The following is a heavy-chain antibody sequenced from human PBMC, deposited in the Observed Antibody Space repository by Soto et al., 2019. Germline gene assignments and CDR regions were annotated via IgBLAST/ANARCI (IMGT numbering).Heavy chain of an antibody. CDR1: GGSISSYY. V-gene: IGHV4-59*01. Sequence: QVQLQESGPGLVKPSETLSLTCTVSGGSISSYYWSWIRQPPGKGLEWIGYIYYSGSTNYNPSLKSRVTISVDTSKNQFSLKLSSVTAADTAVYYCARGVRYSYLPDSFDYWGQGTLVTVSS. D-gene: IGHD5-18*01. J-gene: IGHJ4*02. CDR2: IYYSGST. CDR3: ARGVRYSYLPDSFDY.